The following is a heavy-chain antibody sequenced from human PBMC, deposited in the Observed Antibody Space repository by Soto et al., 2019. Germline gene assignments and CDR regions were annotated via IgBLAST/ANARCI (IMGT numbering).Heavy chain of an antibody. D-gene: IGHD3-9*01. CDR1: GGPISSGGYS. CDR3: ARSYDIMTGYSPGGCDP. V-gene: IGHV4-31*03. J-gene: IGHJ5*02. CDR2: SYYSGST. Sequence: LSPTCPVSGGPISSGGYSWSWFRQHPGKGLERIGYSYYSGSTYYNPSLKGRVTISVDTSKNQFSLKLRSVTAADTAVYYCARSYDIMTGYSPGGCDPWGQGTLVTVSS.